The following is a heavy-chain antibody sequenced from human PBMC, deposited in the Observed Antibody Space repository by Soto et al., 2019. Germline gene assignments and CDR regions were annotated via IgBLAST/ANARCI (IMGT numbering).Heavy chain of an antibody. J-gene: IGHJ6*02. V-gene: IGHV1-46*02. Sequence: SXKVSYKASGCSXNSYYMHLVRQAPGQGLEWIGIINPNSCSKNYAQKFQGRVTITRDTSTRTVYMELNSLTSGDTAVYYCARAGIAYCSSTTCYLYSYVMDVWGQGTTLTAP. D-gene: IGHD2-2*01. CDR1: GCSXNSYY. CDR2: INPNSCSK. CDR3: ARAGIAYCSSTTCYLYSYVMDV.